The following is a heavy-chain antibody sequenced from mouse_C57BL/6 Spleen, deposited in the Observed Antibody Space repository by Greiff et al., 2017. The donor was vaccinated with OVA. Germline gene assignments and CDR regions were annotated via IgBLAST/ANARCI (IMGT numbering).Heavy chain of an antibody. CDR2: IYPYNGVS. CDR3: ATIITTVVATGDY. J-gene: IGHJ4*01. CDR1: GYSFTGYY. V-gene: IGHV1-31*01. D-gene: IGHD1-1*01. Sequence: VQLKESGPELVKPGASVKISCKASGYSFTGYYMHWVKQSHGNILDWIGYIYPYNGVSSYNQKFKGKATLTVDKSSSTAYMELRSLTSEDSAVYYCATIITTVVATGDYWGQGTSVTVSS.